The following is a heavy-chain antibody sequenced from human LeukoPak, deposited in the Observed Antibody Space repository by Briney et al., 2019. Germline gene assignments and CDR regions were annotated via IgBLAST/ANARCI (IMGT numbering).Heavy chain of an antibody. J-gene: IGHJ5*02. D-gene: IGHD2-15*01. Sequence: ALVKVSCKASGYTFTSYDINWVRQATGQGLEWMGWMNPNSGNTGYAQKFQGRVTMTRDTSISTAYMELSRLRSDDTAVYYCARTGIGHCSGGSCYPQGWFDPWGQGTLVSVSS. V-gene: IGHV1-8*01. CDR1: GYTFTSYD. CDR3: ARTGIGHCSGGSCYPQGWFDP. CDR2: MNPNSGNT.